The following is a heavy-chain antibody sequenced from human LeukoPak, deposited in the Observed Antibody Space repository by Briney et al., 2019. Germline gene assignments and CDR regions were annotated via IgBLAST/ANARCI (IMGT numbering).Heavy chain of an antibody. D-gene: IGHD1-26*01. V-gene: IGHV3-30-3*01. CDR1: GFTFSSYA. J-gene: IGHJ4*02. CDR2: ISYDGSNK. Sequence: GRSLRLSCAASGFTFSSYAMDWVRQAPGKGLEWVAVISYDGSNKYYADSVKGRFTISRDNSKNTLYLQMNSLRAEDTAVYYCARGRWELLTGVDYWGQGTLVTVSS. CDR3: ARGRWELLTGVDY.